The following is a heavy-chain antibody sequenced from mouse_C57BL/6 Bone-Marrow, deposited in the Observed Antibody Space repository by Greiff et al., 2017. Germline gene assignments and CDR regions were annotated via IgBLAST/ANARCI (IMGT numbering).Heavy chain of an antibody. CDR2: IYPGDGDT. CDR1: GYAFSSSW. D-gene: IGHD2-12*01. CDR3: ARRGAYYSYYYAMDY. J-gene: IGHJ4*01. Sequence: QVQLKQSGPELVKPGASVKLSCKASGYAFSSSWMNWVKQRPGKGLEWIGRIYPGDGDTNYNGKFKGKATMTADKSSSTAYMQLSSLTSEDSAVYFCARRGAYYSYYYAMDYWGQGTSVTVSS. V-gene: IGHV1-82*01.